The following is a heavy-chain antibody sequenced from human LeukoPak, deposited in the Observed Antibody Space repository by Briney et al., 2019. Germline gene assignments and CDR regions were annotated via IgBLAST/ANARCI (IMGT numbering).Heavy chain of an antibody. V-gene: IGHV3-9*01. CDR1: GFTFDDYA. J-gene: IGHJ4*02. CDR2: ISWNSGSI. Sequence: GGSLRLSCAASGFTFDDYAMHWVRQAPGKGLEWVSGISWNSGSIGYADSVKGRFTISRDNAKNSLYLQMNSLRAEDTAVCYCASDRPFLSYWGQGTLVTVSS. CDR3: ASDRPFLSY.